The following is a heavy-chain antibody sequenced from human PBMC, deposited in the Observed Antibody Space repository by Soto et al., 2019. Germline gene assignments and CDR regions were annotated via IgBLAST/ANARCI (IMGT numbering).Heavy chain of an antibody. Sequence: QVHLVEFGGGVVQPGRSPRLSCEVSGFTFKSFAMHWVRQSPGKGLEWVAVISSDGNNKYYADSVKGRFPISRDNSKNTLYLQMNSLTTEDTAVYYCATDFWTRGGNILVYWGHGTVVTVSS. J-gene: IGHJ4*01. CDR3: ATDFWTRGGNILVY. V-gene: IGHV3-30-3*01. CDR2: ISSDGNNK. CDR1: GFTFKSFA. D-gene: IGHD3-3*01.